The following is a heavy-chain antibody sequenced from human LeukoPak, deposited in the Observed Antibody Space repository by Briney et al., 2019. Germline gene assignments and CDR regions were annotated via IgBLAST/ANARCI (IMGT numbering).Heavy chain of an antibody. CDR1: GFTFTSSA. CDR3: AALDYGDYVPSKYYYYGMDV. D-gene: IGHD4-17*01. CDR2: IVVGSGNT. Sequence: SVTVSCKASGFTFTSSAMQWVRQARGQRLEWIGWIVVGSGNTNYAQKFQERVTITRDMSTSTAYMELSSLRSEDTAVYYCAALDYGDYVPSKYYYYGMDVWGQGTTVTVSS. J-gene: IGHJ6*02. V-gene: IGHV1-58*02.